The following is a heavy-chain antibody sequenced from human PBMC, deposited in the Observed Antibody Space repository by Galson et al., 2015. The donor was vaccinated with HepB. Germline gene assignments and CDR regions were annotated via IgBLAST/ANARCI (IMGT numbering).Heavy chain of an antibody. CDR1: GYTLTELS. V-gene: IGHV1-24*01. CDR2: FDPEDGET. D-gene: IGHD4-17*01. J-gene: IGHJ4*02. Sequence: SVKVSCKVSGYTLTELSMHWVRQAPGKGLEWMGGFDPEDGETIYAQKFQGRVTMTEDTSTDTAYMELSSLRSEDTAVYYCATRPAHDYGDYVYGYWGQGTLVTVSS. CDR3: ATRPAHDYGDYVYGY.